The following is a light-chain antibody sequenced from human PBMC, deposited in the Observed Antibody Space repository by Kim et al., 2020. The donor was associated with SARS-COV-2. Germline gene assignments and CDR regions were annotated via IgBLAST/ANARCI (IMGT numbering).Light chain of an antibody. CDR2: WAS. Sequence: DIVLTQSPDSLPVSLGESATINCTSSQSLLYSSTNKNYLAWYQQIRGHPPKLLLYWASTRESGVTDRFTGRGSGTDFTLTITGLRPEDVAVYYCQKYYTTPLTFGGGTKLEI. CDR3: QKYYTTPLT. J-gene: IGKJ4*01. CDR1: QSLLYSSTNKNY. V-gene: IGKV4-1*01.